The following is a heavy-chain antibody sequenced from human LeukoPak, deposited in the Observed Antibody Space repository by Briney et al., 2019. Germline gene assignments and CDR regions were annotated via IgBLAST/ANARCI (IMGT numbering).Heavy chain of an antibody. V-gene: IGHV3-53*01. CDR1: GFTVSSNY. D-gene: IGHD3-10*01. CDR2: IYSGGST. Sequence: GGSLRLSCAASGFTVSSNYMSWVRQAPGKGLEWVSVIYSGGSTYYADSVKGRFTTSRDNSKNTLYLQMNSLRAEDTAVYYGSRAPNGSGGYYNEHYYYYMDVWGKGTTVTVSS. CDR3: SRAPNGSGGYYNEHYYYYMDV. J-gene: IGHJ6*03.